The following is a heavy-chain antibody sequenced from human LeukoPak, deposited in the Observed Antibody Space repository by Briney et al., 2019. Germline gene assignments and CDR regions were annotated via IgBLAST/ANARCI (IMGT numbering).Heavy chain of an antibody. CDR2: INHSGST. V-gene: IGHV4-34*01. D-gene: IGHD3-10*01. Sequence: SPETLSLTCAVYGGSFSGYYWSWIRQPPGKGLEWIGEINHSGSTNYNPSLKSRVTISVDTSKNQFSLKLSSVTAADTAVYYCARETVRGPYDYYFDYWGQGTLVTVSS. J-gene: IGHJ4*02. CDR1: GGSFSGYY. CDR3: ARETVRGPYDYYFDY.